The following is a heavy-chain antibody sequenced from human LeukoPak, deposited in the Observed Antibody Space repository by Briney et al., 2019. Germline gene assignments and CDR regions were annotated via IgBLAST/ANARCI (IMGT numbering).Heavy chain of an antibody. V-gene: IGHV3-66*01. CDR2: TYRGGTT. D-gene: IGHD3-10*01. J-gene: IGHJ6*02. Sequence: TGGSLRLSCAASGITVSGNYMNWVRQAPGQGLEWVSVTYRGGTTYYADSVKDRFTVSRDNSGSTLYLQMNSLRAEDTAVYYCARGAYYYGSGTESGGSYFYGMDVWGPGTTVVVSS. CDR1: GITVSGNY. CDR3: ARGAYYYGSGTESGGSYFYGMDV.